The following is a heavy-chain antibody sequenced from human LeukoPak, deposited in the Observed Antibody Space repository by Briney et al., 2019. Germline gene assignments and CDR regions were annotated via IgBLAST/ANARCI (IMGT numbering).Heavy chain of an antibody. Sequence: GGSLRLSCAASGFTFSSYATHWVRQAPGKGLEWVAVISYDGSNKYYADSVKGRFTISRDNSKNTLYLQMNSLRAEDTAVYYCARDGRYFDWLFSFDYWGQGTLVTVSS. CDR2: ISYDGSNK. D-gene: IGHD3-9*01. V-gene: IGHV3-30*04. CDR1: GFTFSSYA. CDR3: ARDGRYFDWLFSFDY. J-gene: IGHJ4*02.